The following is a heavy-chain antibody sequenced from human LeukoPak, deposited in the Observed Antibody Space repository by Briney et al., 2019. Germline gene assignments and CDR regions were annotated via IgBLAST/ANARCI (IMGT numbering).Heavy chain of an antibody. D-gene: IGHD3-10*01. CDR1: GFTFSSYA. CDR2: ISGSGGST. V-gene: IGHV3-23*01. Sequence: GGSLRLSCAASGFTFSSYAMSWVRQAPGKGLEWVSAISGSGGSTYYADSVKGRFTISRNNSKNTLHLQMNSLRAEDTAVYYCAKDVRGYGSGSSDYWGQGTLVTVSS. CDR3: AKDVRGYGSGSSDY. J-gene: IGHJ4*02.